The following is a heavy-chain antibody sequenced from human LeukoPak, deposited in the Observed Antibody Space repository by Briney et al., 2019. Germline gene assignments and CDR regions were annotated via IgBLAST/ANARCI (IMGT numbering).Heavy chain of an antibody. Sequence: SETLSLTCTVSGGSISSYYWSWIRQPPGKGLEWIGYIYSSGSTSYNPSLKSRVTMSIDTSKNQFSLKVKSVTAADTAVYYCARESNGDYSDYWGQGTLVSLL. CDR1: GGSISSYY. D-gene: IGHD4-17*01. CDR3: ARESNGDYSDY. CDR2: IYSSGST. J-gene: IGHJ4*02. V-gene: IGHV4-59*13.